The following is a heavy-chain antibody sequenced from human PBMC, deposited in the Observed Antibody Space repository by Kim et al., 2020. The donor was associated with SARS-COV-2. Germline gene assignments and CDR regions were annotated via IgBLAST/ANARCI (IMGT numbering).Heavy chain of an antibody. D-gene: IGHD2-21*01. CDR2: ITYDGSND. Sequence: GGSLRLSCVASGFTFNTYCMPWVRQAPGKGLEWVAVITYDGSNDFYADSVKGRFTISRDNSKNTLYLQMNSLRAEDTAVYYCAKDGDASDASSGFLYYF. V-gene: IGHV3-30*18. CDR1: GFTFNTYC. CDR3: AKDGDASDASSGFLYYF. J-gene: IGHJ4*01.